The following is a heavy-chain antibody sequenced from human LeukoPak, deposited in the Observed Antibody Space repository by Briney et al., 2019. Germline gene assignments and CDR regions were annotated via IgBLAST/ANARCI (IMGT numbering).Heavy chain of an antibody. CDR2: ISDSGGET. V-gene: IGHV3-23*01. D-gene: IGHD3-10*01. CDR3: AKSHSVAQRGYFDF. CDR1: GFTFSTYA. Sequence: QSGGSLRLFCAASGFTFSTYAMSWVRLAPGKGLEWVSTISDSGGETYYADSVKGRFTISRDNSKNTLYLQMNSLRAEDTAFYYCAKSHSVAQRGYFDFWGQGTLVTVSS. J-gene: IGHJ4*02.